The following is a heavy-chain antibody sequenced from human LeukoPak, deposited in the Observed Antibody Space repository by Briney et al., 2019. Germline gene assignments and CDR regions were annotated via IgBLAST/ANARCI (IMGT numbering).Heavy chain of an antibody. J-gene: IGHJ4*02. D-gene: IGHD5-24*01. Sequence: SETLSLTCTVSGGSISSSTYSWTWIRQPPGKGLEWVGSIHYDGNTYYKPSLKSRVTISVDTSKIQFSLRLSSATAADMATYYCARHSLNNYGSYYWGQGTLVTVSS. CDR3: ARHSLNNYGSYY. CDR2: IHYDGNT. V-gene: IGHV4-39*01. CDR1: GGSISSSTYS.